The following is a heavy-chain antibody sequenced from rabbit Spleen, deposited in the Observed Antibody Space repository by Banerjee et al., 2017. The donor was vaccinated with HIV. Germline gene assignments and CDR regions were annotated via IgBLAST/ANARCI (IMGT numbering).Heavy chain of an antibody. CDR2: IYVGDANT. V-gene: IGHV1S40*01. Sequence: QSLEESGGDLVKHGASLTLTCTASGFDLSSDYYMCWVRQAPGKGLEWIACIYVGDANTYGASWAKGRFTISKSSSTTVTLQITSLTAADTATYFCARDGEGGDGYLNLWGQGTLVTVS. D-gene: IGHD5-1*01. CDR3: ARDGEGGDGYLNL. J-gene: IGHJ4*01. CDR1: GFDLSSDYY.